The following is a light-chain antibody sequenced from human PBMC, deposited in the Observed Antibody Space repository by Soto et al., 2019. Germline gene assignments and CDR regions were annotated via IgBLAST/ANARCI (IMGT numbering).Light chain of an antibody. J-gene: IGLJ1*01. Sequence: QSVLTQPRSVSGSPGQSVTISCTGTSSDVGAYVYVSWYQNQPGSAPKLIIYDVYKRPSGVPDRFSGSKSGDTASLTTSGLQADDEADYYCCSYAGTYTYVFGTGTKLTVL. CDR1: SSDVGAYVY. CDR2: DVY. V-gene: IGLV2-11*01. CDR3: CSYAGTYTYV.